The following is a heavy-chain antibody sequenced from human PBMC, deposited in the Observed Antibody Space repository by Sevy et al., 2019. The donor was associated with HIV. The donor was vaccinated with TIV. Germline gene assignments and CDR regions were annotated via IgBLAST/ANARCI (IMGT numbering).Heavy chain of an antibody. Sequence: SETLSLTCTVSGDSISNYYWSWIRQPAGKGLEWIGRIYDSGSATYNPSLESRVTMSADTTKNQLSLKLNSVTAADTAVYYCARHRVTIFGVTIDYYFDYWGQGTLVTVSS. J-gene: IGHJ4*02. V-gene: IGHV4-4*07. CDR1: GDSISNYY. CDR2: IYDSGSA. CDR3: ARHRVTIFGVTIDYYFDY. D-gene: IGHD3-3*01.